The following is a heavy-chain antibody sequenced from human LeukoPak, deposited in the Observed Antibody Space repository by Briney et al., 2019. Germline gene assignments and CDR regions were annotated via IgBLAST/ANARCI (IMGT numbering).Heavy chain of an antibody. CDR2: ISGSGGST. CDR3: AKDRTVVVPAARGDYFDY. CDR1: GFTFSSYA. Sequence: GGSLRLSCAASGFTFSSYAMSRVRQAPGKGLEWVSAISGSGGSTYYADSVKGRFTISRDNSKNTLYLKMNSLRAEDTAVYYCAKDRTVVVPAARGDYFDYWGQGTLVTVSS. V-gene: IGHV3-23*01. J-gene: IGHJ4*02. D-gene: IGHD2-2*01.